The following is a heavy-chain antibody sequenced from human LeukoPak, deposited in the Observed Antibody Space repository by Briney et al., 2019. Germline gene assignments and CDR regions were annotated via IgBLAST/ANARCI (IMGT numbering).Heavy chain of an antibody. V-gene: IGHV3-20*04. CDR3: AREMYASGWLNAFDI. Sequence: GGSLRLSCAASGFTFDDYGMSWVRQAPGKGLEWVSGINWDGGSTAYADSVKGRFTISRDNAKNSLYLQMNSLRAGDTALYYCAREMYASGWLNAFDIWGQGTMVTVSS. J-gene: IGHJ3*02. CDR1: GFTFDDYG. CDR2: INWDGGST. D-gene: IGHD6-19*01.